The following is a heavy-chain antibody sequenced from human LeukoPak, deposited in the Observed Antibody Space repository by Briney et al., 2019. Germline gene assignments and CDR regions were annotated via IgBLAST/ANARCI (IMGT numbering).Heavy chain of an antibody. D-gene: IGHD4-17*01. V-gene: IGHV3-73*01. CDR2: IRSKANSYAT. CDR3: TTTTDDY. Sequence: GMSLKLSCAASGFTFSGSAMHWVRQASGKGLGWVGRIRSKANSYATAYAASVKGRFTISRDDSKNTAYLQMNSLKTEDTAVYYCTTTTDDYWGQGTLVTVSS. CDR1: GFTFSGSA. J-gene: IGHJ4*02.